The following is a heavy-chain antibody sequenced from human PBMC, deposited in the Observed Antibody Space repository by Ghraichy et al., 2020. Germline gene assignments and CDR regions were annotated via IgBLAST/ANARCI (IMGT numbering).Heavy chain of an antibody. CDR1: GYTFTGHF. Sequence: ASVKVSCQGSGYTFTGHFMHWVRQAPGQGLEWMGWINPNSGDTKFAQKFQGRVTMTRDTSINTVYMELSRLTSDDTALYYCAKEPGPVGGSGLLFDHWGQGILVTVSS. V-gene: IGHV1-2*02. CDR3: AKEPGPVGGSGLLFDH. D-gene: IGHD6-19*01. J-gene: IGHJ4*02. CDR2: INPNSGDT.